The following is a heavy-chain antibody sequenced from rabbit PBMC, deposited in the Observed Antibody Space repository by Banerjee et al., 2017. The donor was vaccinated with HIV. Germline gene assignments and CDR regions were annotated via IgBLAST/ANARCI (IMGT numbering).Heavy chain of an antibody. J-gene: IGHJ4*01. V-gene: IGHV1S45*01. Sequence: QEQLEESGGDLVKPEGSLTLTCTASGFTLINYWICWVRQAPGKGLEWIACIYTGDGNTHYASWAKGRFTISKTSSTTVTLQMTSLTAADTATYFCARDLAGVIGWNFGLWGPGTLVTVS. D-gene: IGHD4-1*01. CDR2: IYTGDGNT. CDR3: ARDLAGVIGWNFGL. CDR1: GFTLINYW.